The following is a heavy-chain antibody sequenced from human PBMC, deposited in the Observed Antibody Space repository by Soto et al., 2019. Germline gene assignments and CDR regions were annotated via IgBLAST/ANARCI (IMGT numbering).Heavy chain of an antibody. J-gene: IGHJ3*02. V-gene: IGHV3-30*18. CDR1: GFTFSSYG. CDR2: ISYDGSNK. D-gene: IGHD3-22*01. Sequence: GGSLRLSCAASGFTFSSYGMHWVRQAPGKGLEWVAVISYDGSNKYYADSVKGRFTISRDNSKNTLYLQMNSLRAEDTAVYYCAKDRAMIVVVSAFDIWGQGTMVTV. CDR3: AKDRAMIVVVSAFDI.